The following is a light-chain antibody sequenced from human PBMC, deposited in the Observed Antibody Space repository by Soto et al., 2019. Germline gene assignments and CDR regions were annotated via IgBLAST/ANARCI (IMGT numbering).Light chain of an antibody. CDR3: CSYAGSSPV. CDR1: SSDVGSYNL. J-gene: IGLJ1*01. Sequence: QSVLTQPASVSGSPGQSITISCTGTSSDVGSYNLVSWYQQHPGKAPKLMIYEVSKRPSGVSNRFSGSKSGNTASLTISGLQAEDEAYYYCCSYAGSSPVFGTGTKLTVL. CDR2: EVS. V-gene: IGLV2-23*02.